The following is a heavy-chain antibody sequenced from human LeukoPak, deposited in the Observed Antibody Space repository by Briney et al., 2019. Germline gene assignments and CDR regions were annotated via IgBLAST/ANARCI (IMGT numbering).Heavy chain of an antibody. CDR2: ISSSGSTI. CDR1: GFTFSDYY. CDR3: ARGAGSGHYYYYYMDV. J-gene: IGHJ6*03. V-gene: IGHV3-11*01. D-gene: IGHD6-19*01. Sequence: GGSLRLSCAASGFTFSDYYMSWIRQAPGKGLEWVSYISSSGSTIYYADSVKGRFTISRDNAKNSLYLQMNSLRAEDTAVYYCARGAGSGHYYYYYMDVWGKGTTVTVSS.